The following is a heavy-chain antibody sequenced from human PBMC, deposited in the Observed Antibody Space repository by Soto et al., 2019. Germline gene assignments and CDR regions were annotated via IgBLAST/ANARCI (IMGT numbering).Heavy chain of an antibody. J-gene: IGHJ4*02. V-gene: IGHV1-3*01. D-gene: IGHD3-10*01. CDR1: GYTFTSYA. Sequence: QGQLVQSGAEVKKPGASVKVSCKASGYTFTSYAMHWVRQAPGQRLEWMGWINAGNGNTKYSQKFQGRVTITRDTSASTAYMELSSLRSEDTAVYYCARGSSVTMVRGVNWGPGTLVTVSS. CDR2: INAGNGNT. CDR3: ARGSSVTMVRGVN.